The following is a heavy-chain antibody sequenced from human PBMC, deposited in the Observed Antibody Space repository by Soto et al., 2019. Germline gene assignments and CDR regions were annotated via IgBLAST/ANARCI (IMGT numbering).Heavy chain of an antibody. Sequence: ASVKVSCKASGFTFTSSAVQWVRQARGQRLEWIGWIVVGSGNTNYAQKFQERVTITRDMSTSTAYMELSSLRSEDTAVYYCAADLGDLAYYYYGMDVWGQGTTVTVSS. V-gene: IGHV1-58*01. CDR1: GFTFTSSA. J-gene: IGHJ6*02. CDR2: IVVGSGNT. D-gene: IGHD2-21*02. CDR3: AADLGDLAYYYYGMDV.